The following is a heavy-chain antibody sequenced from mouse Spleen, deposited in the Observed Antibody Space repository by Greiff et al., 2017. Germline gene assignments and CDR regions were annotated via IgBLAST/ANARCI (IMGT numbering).Heavy chain of an antibody. CDR2: ISSGGST. CDR1: GFTFSSYA. CDR3: ARDRYGFAY. D-gene: IGHD2-14*01. V-gene: IGHV5-6-5*01. J-gene: IGHJ3*01. Sequence: EVKLVESGGGLVKPGGSLKLSCAASGFTFSSYAMSWVRQTPEKRLEWVASISSGGSTYYPDSVKGRFTISRDNARNILYLQMSSLRSEDTAMYYCARDRYGFAYWGQGTLVTVSA.